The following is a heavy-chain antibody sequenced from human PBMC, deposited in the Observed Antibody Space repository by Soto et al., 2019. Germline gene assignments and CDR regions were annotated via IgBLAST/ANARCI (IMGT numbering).Heavy chain of an antibody. CDR3: AKQYEFGGLEDY. Sequence: EVQLLESGGGLVQPGGSLRLSCAASGFTFSSYAMSWVRQAPGKGLEWVSAISGSGGSTYYADSVKGRFSISRDNSENTMYLQMNSLRVEDTAMYYCAKQYEFGGLEDYWGQGTLVTVSS. D-gene: IGHD3-3*01. CDR1: GFTFSSYA. V-gene: IGHV3-23*01. J-gene: IGHJ4*02. CDR2: ISGSGGST.